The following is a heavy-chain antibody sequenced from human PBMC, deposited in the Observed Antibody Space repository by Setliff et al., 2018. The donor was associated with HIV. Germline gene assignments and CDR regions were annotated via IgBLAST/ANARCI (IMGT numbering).Heavy chain of an antibody. CDR1: GFSLSYHG. CDR2: IRYDGTIE. V-gene: IGHV3-30*02. CDR3: AKDRYSTGWHLDH. J-gene: IGHJ4*02. Sequence: GGSLRLSCAASGFSLSYHGMHWVRQAPGKGLEWLTFIRYDGTIEYYADSVKGRFTISRDNSRNTVNLQMSSLRREDTAVYYCAKDRYSTGWHLDHWGQGTLVTVSS. D-gene: IGHD6-19*01.